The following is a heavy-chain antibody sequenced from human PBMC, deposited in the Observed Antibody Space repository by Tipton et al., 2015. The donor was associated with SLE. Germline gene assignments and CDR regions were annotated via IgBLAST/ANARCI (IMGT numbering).Heavy chain of an antibody. CDR3: AREPPGIAAAGFDY. CDR1: GFTFSSYW. CDR2: IKQDGSEK. D-gene: IGHD6-13*01. Sequence: SLRLSCAASGFTFSSYWMSWARQAPGKGLEWVANIKQDGSEKYYVDSVKGRFTISRDNAKNSLYLQMNSLRAEDTAVYYCAREPPGIAAAGFDYWGQGTLVTVSS. V-gene: IGHV3-7*01. J-gene: IGHJ4*02.